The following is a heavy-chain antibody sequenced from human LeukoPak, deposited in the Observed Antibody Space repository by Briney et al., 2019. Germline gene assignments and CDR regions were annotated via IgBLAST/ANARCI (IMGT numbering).Heavy chain of an antibody. D-gene: IGHD1-14*01. CDR3: AKVSGGGLYYDGMDV. CDR2: ISGSGGST. CDR1: GFTFSSYA. Sequence: PPGGSLRLSCAASGFTFSSYAMSWVRQAPGKGLEWVSAISGSGGSTYYADSVKGRFTISRDNSKNTLYLQMNSLRAEDTAVYYCAKVSGGGLYYDGMDVWGQGTTVTVSS. V-gene: IGHV3-23*01. J-gene: IGHJ6*02.